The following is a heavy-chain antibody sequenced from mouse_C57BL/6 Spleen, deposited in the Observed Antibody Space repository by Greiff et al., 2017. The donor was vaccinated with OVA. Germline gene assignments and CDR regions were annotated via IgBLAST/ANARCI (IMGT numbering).Heavy chain of an antibody. Sequence: VHVKQSGAELVRPGASVKLSCTASGFNIKDYYMHWVKQRPEQGLEWIGRIDPEDGDTEYAPKFQGKATMTADTSSNTAYLQLSSLTSEDTAVYYCTTSVTTVVASFDYWGQGTTLTVSS. CDR1: GFNIKDYY. CDR3: TTSVTTVVASFDY. V-gene: IGHV14-1*01. J-gene: IGHJ2*01. D-gene: IGHD1-1*01. CDR2: IDPEDGDT.